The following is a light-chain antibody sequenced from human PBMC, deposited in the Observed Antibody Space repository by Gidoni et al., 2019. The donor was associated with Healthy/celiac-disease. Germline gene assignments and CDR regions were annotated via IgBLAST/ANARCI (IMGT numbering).Light chain of an antibody. V-gene: IGKV1-12*01. CDR1: QCISSW. CDR2: AAS. J-gene: IGKJ4*01. CDR3: QQANSFPLT. Sequence: DIQMTQSPSSVSASVGDRVTITCRASQCISSWLAWYQQKPGKAPKLLIYAASCLQSGVPSRFSGSGSGTDFTLTISSLQPADFATYYCQQANSFPLTFGGGTKVEIK.